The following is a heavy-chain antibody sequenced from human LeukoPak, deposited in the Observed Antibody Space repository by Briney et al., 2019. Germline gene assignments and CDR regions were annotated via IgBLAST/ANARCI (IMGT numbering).Heavy chain of an antibody. CDR3: ARVEPWGLAFDY. V-gene: IGHV1-69*13. CDR1: GGTFSSYA. J-gene: IGHJ4*02. Sequence: SVKVSCKASGGTFSSYAISWVRQAPGQGLEWTGGIIPIFGTANYAQKFQGRVTITADESTSTAYMELSSLRSEDTAVYYCARVEPWGLAFDYWGQGTLVTVSS. CDR2: IIPIFGTA. D-gene: IGHD2-21*01.